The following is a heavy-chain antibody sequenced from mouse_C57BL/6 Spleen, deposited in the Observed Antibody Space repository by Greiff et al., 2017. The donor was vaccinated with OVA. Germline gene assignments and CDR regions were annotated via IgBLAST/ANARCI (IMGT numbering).Heavy chain of an antibody. J-gene: IGHJ2*01. Sequence: QVQLKQPGAELVRPGSSVKLSCKASGYTFTSYWMHWVKQRPIQGLEWIGNIDPSDSETHYNQKFKDKATLTVDKSSSTAYMQLSSLTSEDSAVYYCARFDYVVYYFDYWGQGTTLTVSS. D-gene: IGHD2-4*01. CDR2: IDPSDSET. CDR1: GYTFTSYW. V-gene: IGHV1-52*01. CDR3: ARFDYVVYYFDY.